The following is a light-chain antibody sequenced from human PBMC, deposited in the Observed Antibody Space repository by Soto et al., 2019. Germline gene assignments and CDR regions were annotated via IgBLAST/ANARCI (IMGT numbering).Light chain of an antibody. CDR2: GAS. CDR1: QSVSSNY. J-gene: IGKJ3*01. CDR3: QQYGNSPRT. V-gene: IGKV3-20*01. Sequence: EIVLTQSPGTLSLSPGERATLSCRASQSVSSNYLAWYQQKPGQAPRPLIYGASSRATGIPDRFSGSGSGTEFTLTISRLEPEDFAVYYCQQYGNSPRTFGPGTKVDIK.